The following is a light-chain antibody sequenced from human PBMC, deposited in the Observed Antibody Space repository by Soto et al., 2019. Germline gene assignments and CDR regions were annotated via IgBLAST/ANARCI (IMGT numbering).Light chain of an antibody. V-gene: IGLV2-14*03. CDR1: VSEVAGYTY. J-gene: IGLJ2*01. Sequence: QAVLTQPASVSGSPGQSITISCTGAVSEVAGYTYVSWYQQHPGKGAKVIIYDVSNRPSGVSNRFSGSKSGTTASLTISGLQAEDEPDYYCSSFTSILGQFGGGTKLTVL. CDR2: DVS. CDR3: SSFTSILGQ.